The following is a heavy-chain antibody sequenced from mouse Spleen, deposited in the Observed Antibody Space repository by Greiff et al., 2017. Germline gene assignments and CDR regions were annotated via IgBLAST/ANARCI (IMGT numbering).Heavy chain of an antibody. J-gene: IGHJ2*01. CDR2: ISYDGSN. V-gene: IGHV3-6*01. CDR1: GYSITSGYY. CDR3: ARGWEGFDY. Sequence: ESGPGLVKPSQSLSLTCSVTGYSITSGYYWNWIRQFPGNKLEWMGYISYDGSNNYNPSLKNRISITRDTSKNQFFLKLNSVTTEDTATYYCARGWEGFDYWGQGTTLTVSS. D-gene: IGHD4-1*01.